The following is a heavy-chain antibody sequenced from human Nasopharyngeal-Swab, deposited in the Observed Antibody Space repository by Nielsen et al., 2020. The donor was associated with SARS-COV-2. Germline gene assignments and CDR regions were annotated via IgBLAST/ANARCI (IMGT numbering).Heavy chain of an antibody. CDR1: GYTFTSYY. CDR3: ARLTVATNGFDY. CDR2: IDPSGATT. D-gene: IGHD5-12*01. V-gene: IGHV1-46*01. Sequence: ASVKVSCKASGYTFTSYYVHWVRQAPGQGLEWMGIIDPSGATTTYAQKFQGRVTMTRDASTSTVYMELSSLRSEDTAVYYCARLTVATNGFDYWGQGTLVTVSS. J-gene: IGHJ4*02.